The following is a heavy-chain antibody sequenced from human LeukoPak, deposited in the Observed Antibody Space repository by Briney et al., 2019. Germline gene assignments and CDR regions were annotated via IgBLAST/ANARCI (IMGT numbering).Heavy chain of an antibody. CDR1: GFTVSSNY. CDR2: IYSGGST. V-gene: IGHV3-66*01. CDR3: ARDGRFDY. Sequence: SGGSLRLSCADSGFTVSSNYMRWVRQAPGKGLEWVSVIYSGGSTHYADSVKGRFTISRDNAKNSLYLQMNSLRDEDTAVYYCARDGRFDYWGQGTLVTVSS. J-gene: IGHJ4*02.